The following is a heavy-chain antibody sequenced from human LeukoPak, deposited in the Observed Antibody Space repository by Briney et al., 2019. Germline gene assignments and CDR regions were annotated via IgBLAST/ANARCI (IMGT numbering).Heavy chain of an antibody. D-gene: IGHD6-19*01. CDR3: ARSEGYSSGWYGVKYWFDP. CDR2: INPNSGGT. J-gene: IGHJ5*02. Sequence: ASVKVSCKASGYSFTGYYIHWVRQAPGQGLEWMGWINPNSGGTNYAQKFQGRVTMTRDTSISTAYMELSRLRSDDTAVYYCARSEGYSSGWYGVKYWFDPWGQGILVTVSS. CDR1: GYSFTGYY. V-gene: IGHV1-2*02.